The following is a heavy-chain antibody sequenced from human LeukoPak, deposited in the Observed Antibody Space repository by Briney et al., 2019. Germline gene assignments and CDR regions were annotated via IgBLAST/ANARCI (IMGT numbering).Heavy chain of an antibody. Sequence: SETLSLTCTVSGGSISSSSYYWGWIRQPPGKGLGWIGSIYYSGSTYFNPSLKSRVTISVDTSKNQFSLKLSSVTTADTAVYYCARQYDLSQSDYWGQGTLVTVSS. CDR3: ARQYDLSQSDY. CDR1: GGSISSSSYY. CDR2: IYYSGST. V-gene: IGHV4-39*07. J-gene: IGHJ4*02. D-gene: IGHD2/OR15-2a*01.